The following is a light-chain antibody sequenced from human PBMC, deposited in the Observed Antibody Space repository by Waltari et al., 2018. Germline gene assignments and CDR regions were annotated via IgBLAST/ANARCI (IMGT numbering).Light chain of an antibody. V-gene: IGKV3-20*01. CDR3: QNHGRRPAT. CDR1: QNIGRY. J-gene: IGKJ1*01. Sequence: EIVLTQSPGTLSLSPGERATLSCRASQNIGRYLVWYQQKPGQAPRLLIYEASRRATGIPDRFSGSGSGTDFSLTISRLEPEDFAVYYCQNHGRRPATFGQGTKVEIK. CDR2: EAS.